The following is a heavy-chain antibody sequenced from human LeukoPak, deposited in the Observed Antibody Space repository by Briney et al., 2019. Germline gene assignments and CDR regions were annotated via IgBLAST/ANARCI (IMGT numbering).Heavy chain of an antibody. J-gene: IGHJ3*02. D-gene: IGHD3-22*01. CDR3: ARRRIVVVITSSAPDAFDI. Sequence: GSLRLSCAASGLTFSNYDMNWIRQPPGKGLEWIGEINHSGSTNYNPSLKSRVTTSVDTSKNQFSLKLSSVTAADTAVYYCARRRIVVVITSSAPDAFDIWGQGTMVTVSS. V-gene: IGHV4-34*01. CDR1: GLTFSNYD. CDR2: INHSGST.